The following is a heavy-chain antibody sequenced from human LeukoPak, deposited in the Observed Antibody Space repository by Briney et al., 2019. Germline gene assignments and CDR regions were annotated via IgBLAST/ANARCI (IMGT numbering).Heavy chain of an antibody. J-gene: IGHJ4*02. Sequence: ASVKVSCKASGYTFTGYYMHWVRQAPGQGLEWMGWINPNSGGTNYAQKFQGRVTMTRDTSISTAYMELSRLRSDDPAVYYCARLPYYYDSSGYRDYWGQGTLVTVSS. V-gene: IGHV1-2*02. CDR2: INPNSGGT. CDR3: ARLPYYYDSSGYRDY. D-gene: IGHD3-22*01. CDR1: GYTFTGYY.